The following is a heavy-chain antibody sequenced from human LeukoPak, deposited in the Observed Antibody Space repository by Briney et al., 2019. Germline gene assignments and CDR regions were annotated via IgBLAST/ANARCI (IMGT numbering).Heavy chain of an antibody. V-gene: IGHV3-7*01. J-gene: IGHJ4*02. Sequence: GGSLRLSCAASGFAFSDYWMSWVRQAPGKGLEWVAKIKPEGSEKYSVDSVKGRFTISRDKAKNSLYLQMNSLRDEDTAVYYCARGGYSYGHDYWGQGTLVAVSS. CDR2: IKPEGSEK. D-gene: IGHD5-18*01. CDR3: ARGGYSYGHDY. CDR1: GFAFSDYW.